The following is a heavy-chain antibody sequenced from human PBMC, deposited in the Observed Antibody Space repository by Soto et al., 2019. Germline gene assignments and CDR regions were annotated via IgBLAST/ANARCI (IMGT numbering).Heavy chain of an antibody. J-gene: IGHJ4*02. D-gene: IGHD6-19*01. CDR2: IYYSGST. CDR1: GGSISSYY. CDR3: ARSTSSSGWDQWSY. V-gene: IGHV4-59*01. Sequence: QVQLQESGPGLVKPSETLSLTCTVSGGSISSYYWSWIRQPPGKGLEWIGYIYYSGSTNYNPSLKSRVTISVDTSKNQFALKLSSVTAADTAVYYCARSTSSSGWDQWSYWGQGTLVTVSS.